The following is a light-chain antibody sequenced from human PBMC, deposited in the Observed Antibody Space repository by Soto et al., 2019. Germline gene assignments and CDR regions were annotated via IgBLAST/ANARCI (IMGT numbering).Light chain of an antibody. V-gene: IGKV1-5*01. CDR2: ATS. CDR3: QQYNSYSRP. CDR1: QSISSY. J-gene: IGKJ1*01. Sequence: DIQMTLSPSSLSASVGDRVTITCRASQSISSYLNWYQQKPGKAPNLLIYATSSLQSGVPSRFSGSGSGTEFTLTISSLQPDDFATYYCQQYNSYSRPFGQGTKV.